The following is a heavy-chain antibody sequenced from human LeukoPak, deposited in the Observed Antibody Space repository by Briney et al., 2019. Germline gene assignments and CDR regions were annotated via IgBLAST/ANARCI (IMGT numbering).Heavy chain of an antibody. J-gene: IGHJ5*02. CDR2: ILPNFGTA. V-gene: IGHV1-69*05. D-gene: IGHD5-18*01. CDR1: GGSFSSNA. CDR3: ARGPDVDTAMFWFYP. Sequence: SVTVSFKASGGSFSSNAISWVRQAPGPGLELMGGILPNFGTANYAQKFQGRVTITTDESTSTAYMELSSLRSEDTAVYYGARGPDVDTAMFWFYPCGQGSLVTVSS.